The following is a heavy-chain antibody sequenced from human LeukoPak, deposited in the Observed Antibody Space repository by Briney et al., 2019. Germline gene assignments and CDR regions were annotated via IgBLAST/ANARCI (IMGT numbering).Heavy chain of an antibody. Sequence: ASVKVSCKASGYTFTSYDINWVRQATGQGLEWMGWMNPNSGNTGYAQKFQGRVTMTRNTSISTAYMELRSLRSDDTAVYYCAREWEQWLASTGGYYGMDVWGQGTTVTVSS. CDR1: GYTFTSYD. D-gene: IGHD6-19*01. V-gene: IGHV1-8*01. J-gene: IGHJ6*02. CDR2: MNPNSGNT. CDR3: AREWEQWLASTGGYYGMDV.